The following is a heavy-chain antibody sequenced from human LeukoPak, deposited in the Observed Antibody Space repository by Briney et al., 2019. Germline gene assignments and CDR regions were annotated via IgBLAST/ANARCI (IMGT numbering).Heavy chain of an antibody. V-gene: IGHV1-2*02. CDR2: INPKNDGI. CDR1: GFTFTGYY. CDR3: ARERFQGLIPFDY. J-gene: IGHJ4*02. D-gene: IGHD2-8*01. Sequence: ASVKVSCKTSGFTFTGYYLHWVRQAPGQGLEWMGWINPKNDGINYAQKFQGRVTMTTDTSISTAYLELNSLTSDDTAVYFCARERFQGLIPFDYWGQGTLVTVSS.